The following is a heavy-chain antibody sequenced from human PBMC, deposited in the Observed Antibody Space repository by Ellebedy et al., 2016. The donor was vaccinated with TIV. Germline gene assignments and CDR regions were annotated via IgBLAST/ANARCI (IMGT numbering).Heavy chain of an antibody. CDR2: IFSSGNT. V-gene: IGHV4-39*01. J-gene: IGHJ4*02. D-gene: IGHD3/OR15-3a*01. Sequence: SETLSLTXAVSGVAIGRTTYYWAWIRQAPGKGLEWIGSIFSSGNTHYNVFLETRVTISRDTSRNQFSLRLSSVTAADTVVYYCARVFRTDDFIDFWGQGTLVTVSS. CDR3: ARVFRTDDFIDF. CDR1: GVAIGRTTYY.